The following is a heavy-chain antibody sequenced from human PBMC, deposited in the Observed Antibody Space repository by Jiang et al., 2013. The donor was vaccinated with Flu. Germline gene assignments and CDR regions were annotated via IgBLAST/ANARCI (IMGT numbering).Heavy chain of an antibody. J-gene: IGHJ6*03. CDR1: GGALSGHY. Sequence: GLVKPSETLSLTCTVSGGALSGHYWTWIRQPPGKGLEWIGSVFYSGTTNYNPSLKNRVTISVDTSRNQFSLKLSSATAADTAMYYCARDSGFWSGYPPIYHYYTDVWGKGTTVTVSS. CDR3: ARDSGFWSGYPPIYHYYTDV. D-gene: IGHD3-3*01. V-gene: IGHV4-59*11. CDR2: VFYSGTT.